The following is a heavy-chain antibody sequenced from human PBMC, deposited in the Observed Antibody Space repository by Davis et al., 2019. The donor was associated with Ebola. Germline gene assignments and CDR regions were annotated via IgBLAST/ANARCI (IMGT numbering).Heavy chain of an antibody. CDR3: AKDLRLYSGSYGGAFDY. D-gene: IGHD1-26*01. V-gene: IGHV3-53*01. CDR2: IYSGGST. Sequence: PGGSLRLSCAASGFTVSSNYMSWVRQAPGKGLEWVSVIYSGGSTYYADSVKGRFTISRDNSKNTLYLQMNSLRAEDTAVYYCAKDLRLYSGSYGGAFDYWGQGTLVTVSS. CDR1: GFTVSSNY. J-gene: IGHJ4*02.